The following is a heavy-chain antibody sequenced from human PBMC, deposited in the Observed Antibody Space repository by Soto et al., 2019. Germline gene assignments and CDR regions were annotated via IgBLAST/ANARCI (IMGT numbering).Heavy chain of an antibody. D-gene: IGHD5-18*01. Sequence: GASVKVSCKASGYTFNSYAMNWVRQAPGQRLEWMGWINAGNGNTKYSQKFQGRVTITRDTSASTAYMELSSLGSEDTAVYYCARDPGYSYGYNWGQGTLVTVSS. J-gene: IGHJ4*02. V-gene: IGHV1-3*01. CDR2: INAGNGNT. CDR1: GYTFNSYA. CDR3: ARDPGYSYGYN.